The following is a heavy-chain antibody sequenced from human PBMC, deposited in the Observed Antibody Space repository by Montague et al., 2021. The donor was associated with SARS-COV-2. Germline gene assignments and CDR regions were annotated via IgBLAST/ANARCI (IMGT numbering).Heavy chain of an antibody. CDR2: IYSSGST. Sequence: SETLSLTCTVYGGPISSYYRSWIRQPPGKRPEWIGYIYSSGSTNYNPSLKSRVTISVDTSKNQFSLKLSSVTAADTAVYYCARGFDYWGQGSLVTVSS. CDR3: ARGFDY. V-gene: IGHV4-59*08. CDR1: GGPISSYY. J-gene: IGHJ4*02.